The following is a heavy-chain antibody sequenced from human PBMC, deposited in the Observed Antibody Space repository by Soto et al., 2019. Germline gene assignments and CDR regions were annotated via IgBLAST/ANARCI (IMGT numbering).Heavy chain of an antibody. Sequence: EVQLLESGGKLVQPGGSLTLSCAASGFTFSTYAMAWVRQAPGKGLEWVSGVSASGLNTDYADPVKGRFYISRDNSKKPVTMHIISLSAEDTALYYCAKDRTRSTSGYFFDYWGQGTLVTVSS. J-gene: IGHJ4*02. CDR1: GFTFSTYA. CDR2: VSASGLNT. D-gene: IGHD2-2*01. CDR3: AKDRTRSTSGYFFDY. V-gene: IGHV3-23*01.